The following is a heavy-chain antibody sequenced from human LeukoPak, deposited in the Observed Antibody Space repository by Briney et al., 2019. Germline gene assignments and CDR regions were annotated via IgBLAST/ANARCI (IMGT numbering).Heavy chain of an antibody. CDR3: ARAPSEIGGYYPEYFRH. CDR2: IKSDGKT. J-gene: IGHJ1*01. Sequence: GGSLRLSCAASGFTFSSYWMHWVRQAPGNGLVWVSRIKSDGKTNYADSVKGRFTISRDNAKNTVSLQMNSLRAEDTGVYYCARAPSEIGGYYPEYFRHWGQGTLVTVSS. CDR1: GFTFSSYW. D-gene: IGHD3-22*01. V-gene: IGHV3-74*01.